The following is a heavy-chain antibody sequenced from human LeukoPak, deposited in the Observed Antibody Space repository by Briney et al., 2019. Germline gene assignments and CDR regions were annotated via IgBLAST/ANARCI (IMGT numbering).Heavy chain of an antibody. CDR1: GVSLSSYS. V-gene: IGHV3-30*03. Sequence: GGSLRLSCAASGVSLSSYSAHWVRQAPGEGLEWVAVISFNGRDTKYADSMKGRFTISRDNSKNTLYVEMNSLRPEDTAVYYCASDGGQPGGYYHYGMDVWGQGTTVTVSS. CDR2: ISFNGRDT. J-gene: IGHJ6*02. D-gene: IGHD3-10*01. CDR3: ASDGGQPGGYYHYGMDV.